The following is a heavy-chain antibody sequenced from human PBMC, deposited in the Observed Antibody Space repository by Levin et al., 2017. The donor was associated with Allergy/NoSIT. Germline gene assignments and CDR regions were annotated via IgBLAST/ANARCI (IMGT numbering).Heavy chain of an antibody. CDR2: VYHSGTT. J-gene: IGHJ4*02. Sequence: SETLSLTCAVSGGSISSGNWWSWVRQPPGEGLEWIGEVYHSGTTTYNPSLKSRVTISVDKPKNQFSLKLTSVTAADTAVYYCARDQRRGSTIRYLDYWGQGTLVTVSS. V-gene: IGHV4-4*02. CDR3: ARDQRRGSTIRYLDY. CDR1: GGSISSGNW. D-gene: IGHD2-2*01.